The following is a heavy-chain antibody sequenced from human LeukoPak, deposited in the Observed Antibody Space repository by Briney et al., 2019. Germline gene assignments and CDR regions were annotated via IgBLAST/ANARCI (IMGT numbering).Heavy chain of an antibody. V-gene: IGHV1-3*03. CDR1: GYTFTNYA. Sequence: ASVKVSCKASGYTFTNYAMHWVRQAPGQTIEWLGWINPANGYTKYSQQFQDRVTVSSDTSASTAYMELSSLRSEDKAVYYCAIRDGHTDLWGQGTLVTVSS. J-gene: IGHJ5*02. D-gene: IGHD5-24*01. CDR2: INPANGYT. CDR3: AIRDGHTDL.